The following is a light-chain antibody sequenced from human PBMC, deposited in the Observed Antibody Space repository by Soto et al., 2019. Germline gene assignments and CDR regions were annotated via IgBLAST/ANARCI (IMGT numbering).Light chain of an antibody. CDR1: QDIRND. CDR3: LQDYNYPWT. V-gene: IGKV1-6*01. Sequence: AIQMTQSPSSLSASVGDRVTITCRASQDIRNDLGWYQQKPGKAPILLIYAASSLQSGVPSRFRGRGSGTDFTLTISSLQPEDFATYYCLQDYNYPWTFGPGTKVEIE. CDR2: AAS. J-gene: IGKJ1*01.